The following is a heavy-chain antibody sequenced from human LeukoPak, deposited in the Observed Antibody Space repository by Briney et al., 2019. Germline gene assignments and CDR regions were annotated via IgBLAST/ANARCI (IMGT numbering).Heavy chain of an antibody. J-gene: IGHJ4*02. CDR3: ARVYYYDNSGYGKDYFDY. CDR2: IYYSGST. V-gene: IGHV4-30-4*01. D-gene: IGHD3-22*01. CDR1: GGSISSGDYY. Sequence: SQTLSLTCTVSGGSISSGDYYWSWIRQPPGKGLEWIGYIYYSGSTYYNPSLKSRVTISVDTSKSQFSLKLSSVTAADTAVYYCARVYYYDNSGYGKDYFDYWGQGTLVTVSS.